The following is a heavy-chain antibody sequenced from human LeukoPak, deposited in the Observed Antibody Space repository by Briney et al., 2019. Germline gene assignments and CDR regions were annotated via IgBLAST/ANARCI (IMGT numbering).Heavy chain of an antibody. Sequence: ASVKVSCKASGGTFSSYAISWVRQAPGQGLEWMGGIIPIFGTANYAQKFQGRVTITADKSTSTAYMELSSLRSEDTAVYYCAKSYYDILTGYHYDDYMDVWGKGTTVTISS. D-gene: IGHD3-9*01. CDR2: IIPIFGTA. CDR3: AKSYYDILTGYHYDDYMDV. J-gene: IGHJ6*03. CDR1: GGTFSSYA. V-gene: IGHV1-69*06.